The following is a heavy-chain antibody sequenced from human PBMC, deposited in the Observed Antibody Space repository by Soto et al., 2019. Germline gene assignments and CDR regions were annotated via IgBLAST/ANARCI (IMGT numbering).Heavy chain of an antibody. V-gene: IGHV1-2*02. J-gene: IGHJ6*02. CDR3: ASPNPHYYDFWSGYYTDYYYYGMDV. D-gene: IGHD3-3*01. CDR2: INPNSGGT. Sequence: ASVKVSCKASGYTFTGYYMHWVRQAPGQGLEWMGWINPNSGGTNYAQKFQGRVTMTRDTSISTAYMELSRLRSDDTAVYYCASPNPHYYDFWSGYYTDYYYYGMDVWGQGTTVTVSS. CDR1: GYTFTGYY.